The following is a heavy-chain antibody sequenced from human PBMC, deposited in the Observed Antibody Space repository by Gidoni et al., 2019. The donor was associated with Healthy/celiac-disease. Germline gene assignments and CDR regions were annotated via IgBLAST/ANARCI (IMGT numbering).Heavy chain of an antibody. D-gene: IGHD6-13*01. CDR3: ARFAPLEQQLRPGVDY. Sequence: VQLEQSGAEVKKPGDSVKVSCKASGYNFTSYGISWVRQAPGQGREWLGLIRAYTGNTTSAQKLQGRFTMPTDTATSTAYMELRSLRSDDTAVYYCARFAPLEQQLRPGVDYWGQGTLVTVSS. CDR1: GYNFTSYG. V-gene: IGHV1-18*01. CDR2: IRAYTGNT. J-gene: IGHJ4*02.